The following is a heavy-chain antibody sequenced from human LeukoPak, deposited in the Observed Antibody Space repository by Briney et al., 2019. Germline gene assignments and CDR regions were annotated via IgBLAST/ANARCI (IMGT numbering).Heavy chain of an antibody. CDR3: ARDSVEGTTPGY. Sequence: ASVKVSCKASGYTFTGYYMHWVRQAPGQGLEWMGWINPNSGGTNYAQKFQGRITMTRDTSISTAYMELSRLRSDDTAVYYCARDSVEGTTPGYWGQGTLVTVSS. J-gene: IGHJ4*02. CDR2: INPNSGGT. V-gene: IGHV1-2*02. CDR1: GYTFTGYY. D-gene: IGHD1-7*01.